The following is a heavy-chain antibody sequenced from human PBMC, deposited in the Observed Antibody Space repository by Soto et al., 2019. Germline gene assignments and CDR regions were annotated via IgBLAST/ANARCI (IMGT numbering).Heavy chain of an antibody. CDR1: GGSTSSDNY. V-gene: IGHV4-30-4*02. CDR3: AGERGYSAPYDYYGMDV. Sequence: SETLSLTCTVSGGSTSSDNYWSWIRQPPGKGLEWIGHIYYSGNTDYNPSLKRRLAISIDTSKNQFSLRLSSVTAADTAVYYSAGERGYSAPYDYYGMDVWGQRTTVTVSS. J-gene: IGHJ6*02. D-gene: IGHD5-12*01. CDR2: IYYSGNT.